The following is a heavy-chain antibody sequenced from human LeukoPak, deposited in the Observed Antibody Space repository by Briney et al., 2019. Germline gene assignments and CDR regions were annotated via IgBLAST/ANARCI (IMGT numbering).Heavy chain of an antibody. J-gene: IGHJ4*02. V-gene: IGHV4-39*07. CDR3: ARFLRAPGYWRGYYFDY. CDR1: GGSLSSSSYY. Sequence: SETLSLTCTVSGGSLSSSSYYWGWIRQPPGKGLEWIGSIYYSGSTYYNPSLKSRVTISVDTSKNQFSLKLSSVTAADTAVYYCARFLRAPGYWRGYYFDYWGQGTLVTVSS. D-gene: IGHD2-8*02. CDR2: IYYSGST.